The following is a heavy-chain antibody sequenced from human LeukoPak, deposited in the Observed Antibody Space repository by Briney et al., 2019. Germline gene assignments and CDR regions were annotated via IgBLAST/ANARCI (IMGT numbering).Heavy chain of an antibody. CDR3: ARDRGDYFDY. J-gene: IGHJ4*02. V-gene: IGHV3-48*01. CDR2: ISSSSSTI. CDR1: GFTFSSYA. Sequence: GGSLRLSCAASGFTFSSYAMSWVRQAPGKGLGWVSYISSSSSTIYYADSVKGRFTISRDNAKNSLYLQMNSLRAEDTAVYYCARDRGDYFDYWGQGTLVTVSS.